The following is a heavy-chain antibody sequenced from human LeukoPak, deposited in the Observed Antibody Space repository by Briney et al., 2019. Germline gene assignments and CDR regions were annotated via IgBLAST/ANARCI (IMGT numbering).Heavy chain of an antibody. D-gene: IGHD6-19*01. CDR2: IYLRDSTT. CDR1: GYSLSNYW. J-gene: IGHJ4*01. V-gene: IGHV5-51*01. CDR3: ATTSNGWYRWDY. Sequence: GESLKISCKGSGYSLSNYWMGWVRQMPGKGLEWMGIIYLRDSTTKYRPSFQGQVTISADKSITTAYLQWSSLKASDTAIYYCATTSNGWYRWDYWGHGTLVTVSS.